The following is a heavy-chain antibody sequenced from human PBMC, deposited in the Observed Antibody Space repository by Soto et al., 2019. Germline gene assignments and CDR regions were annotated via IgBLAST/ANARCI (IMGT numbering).Heavy chain of an antibody. D-gene: IGHD3-3*01. CDR1: GYTFTGYY. CDR3: ARVRGAYDFWSGYLDAFDI. Sequence: ASVKVSCKASGYTFTGYYMHWVRQAPGQGLEWMGWINPNSGGTNYAQKFQGWVTMTRDTSISTAYMELSRLRSDDTAVYYCARVRGAYDFWSGYLDAFDIWGQGTMVTVSS. CDR2: INPNSGGT. J-gene: IGHJ3*02. V-gene: IGHV1-2*04.